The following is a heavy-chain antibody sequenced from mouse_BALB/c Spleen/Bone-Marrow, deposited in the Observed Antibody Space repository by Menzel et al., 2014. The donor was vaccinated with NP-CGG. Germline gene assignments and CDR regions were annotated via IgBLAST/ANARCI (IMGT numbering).Heavy chain of an antibody. V-gene: IGHV5-12-1*01. J-gene: IGHJ4*01. Sequence: EVQLVESGGGLVKPGVSLKLSCAASGFAFSNFDMSWVRQTPEKRLEWVAYISSGGGRTYYPDTVKGRFTISRDNAKNTLYLQMSSLKSEDTAMYYCARQGYYRYDYAMDYWGQGTSVTVSS. CDR3: ARQGYYRYDYAMDY. CDR1: GFAFSNFD. D-gene: IGHD2-2*01. CDR2: ISSGGGRT.